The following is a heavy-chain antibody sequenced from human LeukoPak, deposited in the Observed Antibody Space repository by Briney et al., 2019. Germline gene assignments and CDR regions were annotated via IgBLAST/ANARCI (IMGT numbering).Heavy chain of an antibody. CDR1: GYSFSAHW. CDR3: ASVYAGDFDY. Sequence: GESLKISCQGSGYSFSAHWITWVRQMPGKGLEWMGRIDPSDSHINYSPSFQGHVTVSLDKSISTAYLQWSSLKASDTAMYYCASVYAGDFDYWGQGTLVTVSS. J-gene: IGHJ4*02. V-gene: IGHV5-10-1*01. D-gene: IGHD2-8*01. CDR2: IDPSDSHI.